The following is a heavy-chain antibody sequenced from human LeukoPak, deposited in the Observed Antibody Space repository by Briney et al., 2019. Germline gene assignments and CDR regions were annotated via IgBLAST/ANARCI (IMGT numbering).Heavy chain of an antibody. D-gene: IGHD6-13*01. CDR3: ARAPVLAAAGLDAFDI. V-gene: IGHV1-18*01. CDR2: ISAYNGNT. Sequence: ASVKVSCKASGYTFTSYGISWVRQAPGQGLEWMGWISAYNGNTNYAQKLQGRVTMTTDTSTSTAYMELRSLRSDDTAVYYCARAPVLAAAGLDAFDIWGQGTMVTVSS. J-gene: IGHJ3*02. CDR1: GYTFTSYG.